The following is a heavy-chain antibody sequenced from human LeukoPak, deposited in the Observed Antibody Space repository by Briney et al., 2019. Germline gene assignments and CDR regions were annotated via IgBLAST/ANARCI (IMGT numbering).Heavy chain of an antibody. Sequence: PGGPLRLSCAASGFTFSSYGMHWVRQAPGKGLEWVAVIWYDGSNKDYADSVKGRFTISRDNSKNTLYLQMNSPRAEDTAVYYCAKDHRELLLTNWFDPWGQGTLV. J-gene: IGHJ5*02. D-gene: IGHD1-26*01. CDR2: IWYDGSNK. CDR1: GFTFSSYG. CDR3: AKDHRELLLTNWFDP. V-gene: IGHV3-33*06.